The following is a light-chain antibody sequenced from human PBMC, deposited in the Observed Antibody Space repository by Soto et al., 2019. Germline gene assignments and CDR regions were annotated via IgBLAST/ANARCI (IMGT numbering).Light chain of an antibody. Sequence: DVRMTQSPSSLSASVGDTITITCRASRTINTYLNWFQQKPGEPPRLLIYGASTLHDGVPSRFSGSGSGADFTLTISGLQPEDFASYHCQQTYSDNSFGGGTKV. CDR2: GAS. CDR1: RTINTY. V-gene: IGKV1-39*01. J-gene: IGKJ4*01. CDR3: QQTYSDNS.